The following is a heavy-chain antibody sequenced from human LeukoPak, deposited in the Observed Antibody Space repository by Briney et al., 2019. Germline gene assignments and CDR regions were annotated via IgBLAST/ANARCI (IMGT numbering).Heavy chain of an antibody. CDR3: ATGAGSGNNRPPDVFDI. J-gene: IGHJ3*02. D-gene: IGHD4-23*01. CDR2: INPDGSNT. Sequence: GGTLRLSCEASGLTFSRYWMHWVRQPPGGGLVWVSRINPDGSNTKYADSVKGRFTISRDNAKNTLYPQMNSLGVEDTATYHCATGAGSGNNRPPDVFDIWGQGALVTASS. CDR1: GLTFSRYW. V-gene: IGHV3-74*01.